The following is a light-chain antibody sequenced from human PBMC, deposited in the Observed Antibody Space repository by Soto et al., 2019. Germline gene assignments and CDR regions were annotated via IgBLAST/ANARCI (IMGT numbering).Light chain of an antibody. CDR1: QSVYSN. CDR3: QQYNTWPPLT. Sequence: EIVMTQVAAALSMSPGERATLSCRASQSVYSNLAWYQQKPGQAPRLLIYGASTRATAIPARFSGSGSGTEFTLTISSLQSEDFAVYYCQQYNTWPPLTFGSGPRLETK. V-gene: IGKV3-15*01. CDR2: GAS. J-gene: IGKJ5*01.